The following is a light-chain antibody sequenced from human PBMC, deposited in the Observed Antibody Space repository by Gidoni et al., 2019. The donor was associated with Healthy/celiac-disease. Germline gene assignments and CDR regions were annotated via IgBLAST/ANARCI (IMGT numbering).Light chain of an antibody. Sequence: DIQMTQSTSSLSASVGDRVTITRLASQSITSYLNWYQQKPGKAPKLLIYAASSLQSEVPSRFSGSGSGTDFALTISSLQPEDFATYYCQQSYSTPSYTFGQGTKLEIK. CDR1: QSITSY. CDR2: AAS. CDR3: QQSYSTPSYT. V-gene: IGKV1-39*01. J-gene: IGKJ2*01.